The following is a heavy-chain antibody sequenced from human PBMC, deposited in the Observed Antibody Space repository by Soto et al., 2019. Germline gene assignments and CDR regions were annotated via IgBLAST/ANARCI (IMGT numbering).Heavy chain of an antibody. CDR1: GYIFNNFG. Sequence: QVQLVQSGAEVQKPGASVKVSCKTSGYIFNNFGITWVRQAPGLGLEWLGWIDSKTGTINFAQKFKGRVTMTTDTYTRTAFLELRSLTLDDSAVYFCERDFEFDIDHWGQGTLVTVS. CDR2: IDSKTGTI. J-gene: IGHJ4*02. V-gene: IGHV1-18*01. CDR3: ERDFEFDIDH. D-gene: IGHD3-9*01.